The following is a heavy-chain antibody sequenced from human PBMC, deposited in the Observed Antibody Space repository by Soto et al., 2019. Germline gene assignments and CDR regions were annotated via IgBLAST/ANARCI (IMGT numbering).Heavy chain of an antibody. CDR3: TRHGYDFWSGYYDRYYYYGMDV. V-gene: IGHV3-73*01. J-gene: IGHJ6*02. Sequence: GGSLRLSCAASGFTFSGSAMHWVRQASGKGLEWVGRIRGKANSYATAYAASVKGRFTISRDDSKNTAYLQMNSLKTEDTAVYYCTRHGYDFWSGYYDRYYYYGMDVWGQGTTVTVSS. D-gene: IGHD3-3*01. CDR2: IRGKANSYAT. CDR1: GFTFSGSA.